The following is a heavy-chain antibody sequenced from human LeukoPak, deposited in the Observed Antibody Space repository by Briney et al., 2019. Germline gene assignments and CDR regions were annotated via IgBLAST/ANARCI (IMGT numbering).Heavy chain of an antibody. D-gene: IGHD6-19*01. V-gene: IGHV3-9*01. Sequence: GGSLRLSCAASGFTFDDYAMHWVRQAPGKGLEWVSGISWNSRSIGYADSVKGRFTISRDNAKNSLYLQMNSLRAEDTAVYYCARGRSWLALDYYYYMDVWGKGTTVTVSS. CDR1: GFTFDDYA. J-gene: IGHJ6*03. CDR3: ARGRSWLALDYYYYMDV. CDR2: ISWNSRSI.